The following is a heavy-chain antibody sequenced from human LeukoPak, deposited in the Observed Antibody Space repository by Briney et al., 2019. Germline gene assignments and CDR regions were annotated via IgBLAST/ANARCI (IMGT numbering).Heavy chain of an antibody. CDR2: INPSGGST. D-gene: IGHD2-8*01. CDR1: GYTFTSYC. V-gene: IGHV1-46*01. Sequence: ASVKVSCKASGYTFTSYCMQWVRQAPGQGLEWMGIINPSGGSTTYAQRFQGRVTMARDTSTSTVYMELSSLRSEDTAVYYCARVRRCCSNGVCYDYGMDVWGQGTTVTVSS. J-gene: IGHJ6*02. CDR3: ARVRRCCSNGVCYDYGMDV.